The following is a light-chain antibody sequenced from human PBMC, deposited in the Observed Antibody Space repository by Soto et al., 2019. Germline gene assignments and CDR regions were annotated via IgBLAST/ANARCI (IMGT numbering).Light chain of an antibody. Sequence: QSALTQPASVPGSPGQSITISCTGTSSDVGGYKYVSWYQQYPGKAPKLMMYDVSNRPSGVSNRFSGSKSGNTASLTISGLQAEDEADYYCSSYTSSSPCVFGTGTKVTVL. CDR2: DVS. V-gene: IGLV2-14*01. CDR1: SSDVGGYKY. J-gene: IGLJ1*01. CDR3: SSYTSSSPCV.